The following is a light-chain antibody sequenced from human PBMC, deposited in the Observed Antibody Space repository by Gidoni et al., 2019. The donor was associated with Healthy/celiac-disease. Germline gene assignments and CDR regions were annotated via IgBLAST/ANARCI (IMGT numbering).Light chain of an antibody. V-gene: IGKV3-15*01. CDR2: GAS. CDR1: QSVSSN. CDR3: QQYNNWPALT. Sequence: EIVMTQSPATLSVSPGERATLSCSASQSVSSNLAWYQQKPGQAPRLLIYGASTRATGIPARFSGSGSGTEFTLTISSLQSEDFAVYYCQQYNNWPALTFGGXTKVEIK. J-gene: IGKJ4*01.